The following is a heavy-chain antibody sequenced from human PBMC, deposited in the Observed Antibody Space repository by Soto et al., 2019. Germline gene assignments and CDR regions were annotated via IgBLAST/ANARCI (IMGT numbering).Heavy chain of an antibody. D-gene: IGHD6-6*01. Sequence: GGSLRLSCAAPGFTFSRHWMSWLRQAPGKGLEWVANINEDGSDKYYVDSVKGRFTISRDNAKNSLYLQISSLRVEDTAVYYCARDGGQLEDFFDYWGQGTTVTVSS. V-gene: IGHV3-7*01. CDR2: INEDGSDK. J-gene: IGHJ4*02. CDR3: ARDGGQLEDFFDY. CDR1: GFTFSRHW.